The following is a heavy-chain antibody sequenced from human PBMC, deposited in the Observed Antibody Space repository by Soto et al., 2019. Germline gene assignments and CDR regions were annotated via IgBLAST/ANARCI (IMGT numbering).Heavy chain of an antibody. J-gene: IGHJ5*02. CDR2: IYYSGST. Sequence: PSETVSLTCTVSGGSVSSGSYYWSWIRQPPGKGLEWIGYIYYSGSTNYNPSLKSRVTISVDTSKNQFSLKLSSVTAADTAVYYCARGVDTAMASWWFDPWGQGTLVTVSS. CDR3: ARGVDTAMASWWFDP. D-gene: IGHD5-18*01. V-gene: IGHV4-61*01. CDR1: GGSVSSGSYY.